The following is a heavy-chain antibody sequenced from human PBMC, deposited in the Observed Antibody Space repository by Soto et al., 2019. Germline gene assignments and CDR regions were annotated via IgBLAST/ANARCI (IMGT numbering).Heavy chain of an antibody. CDR1: GGSISVYY. CDR3: ARGVGSSPPRY. J-gene: IGHJ4*02. V-gene: IGHV4-59*12. CDR2: IYASGCP. D-gene: IGHD1-26*01. Sequence: QVQLQESGPGQVKPSETLSLTCTISGGSISVYYWSWVRQPPGHELEWIGYIYASGCPYYNPSLRSRVTNSADTSKNQIYLKLTPPTAAETAVYYCARGVGSSPPRYWGRGTMVTVSS.